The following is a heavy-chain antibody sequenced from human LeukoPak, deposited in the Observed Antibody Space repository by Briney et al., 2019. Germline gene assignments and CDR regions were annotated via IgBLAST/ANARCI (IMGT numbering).Heavy chain of an antibody. Sequence: SETLSLTCIIPSDAITSYWSWIRQPPGKGLEFLGYIFHTGIIKYNPSLGSRLTISLDTSKRQLSLRLTSVTAADTANYFCARRPRAPDIWGQGTMVIVSS. CDR3: ARRPRAPDI. V-gene: IGHV4-59*01. CDR2: IFHTGII. CDR1: SDAITSY. J-gene: IGHJ3*02.